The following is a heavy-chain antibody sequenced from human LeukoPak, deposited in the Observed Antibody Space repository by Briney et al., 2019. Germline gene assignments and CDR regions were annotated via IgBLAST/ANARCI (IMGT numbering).Heavy chain of an antibody. CDR2: IYHSGST. CDR3: ARIAVAGNNY. D-gene: IGHD6-19*01. CDR1: GGSISSGDYY. J-gene: IGHJ4*02. Sequence: SETLSLTCTVSGGSISSGDYYWSWVRQPPGKGLEWIGEIYHSGSTNYNPSLKSRVTISVDKSKNQFSLKLSSVAAADTAVYYCARIAVAGNNYWGQGTLVTVSS. V-gene: IGHV4-4*02.